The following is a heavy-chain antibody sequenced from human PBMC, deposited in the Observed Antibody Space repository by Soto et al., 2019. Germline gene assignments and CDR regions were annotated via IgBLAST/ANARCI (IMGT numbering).Heavy chain of an antibody. CDR2: IWYDGSNK. D-gene: IGHD6-6*01. J-gene: IGHJ4*02. V-gene: IGHV3-33*01. CDR1: GFTFSSYG. Sequence: QVQLVESGGGVVQPGRSLRLSCAASGFTFSSYGMHWVRQAPGKGLEWVAVIWYDGSNKYYADSVKGRFTISRDNSKNTLYLQMNSLRAEDTAVYCCARDRRIAFFDYWGQGTLVTVSS. CDR3: ARDRRIAFFDY.